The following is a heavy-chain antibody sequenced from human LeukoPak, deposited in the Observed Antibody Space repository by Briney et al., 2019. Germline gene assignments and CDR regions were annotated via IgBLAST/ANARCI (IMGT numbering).Heavy chain of an antibody. J-gene: IGHJ4*02. CDR1: GGSISSYY. V-gene: IGHV4-59*12. Sequence: PSETLSLTCTVSGGSISSYYWSWIRQPPGKGLEWIGYIYYSGTTNYNSSLKSRVTISVDTSKNQFSLKLSSVTAADTAVYYCARFVRYCSGGYCPYYFDHWGQGTLVAVSS. CDR2: IYYSGTT. D-gene: IGHD2-15*01. CDR3: ARFVRYCSGGYCPYYFDH.